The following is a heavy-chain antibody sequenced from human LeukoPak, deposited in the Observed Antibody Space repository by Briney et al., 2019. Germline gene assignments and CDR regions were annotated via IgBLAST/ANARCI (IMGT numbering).Heavy chain of an antibody. CDR3: ARRQGSGYWDY. D-gene: IGHD3-22*01. Sequence: GGSLRLSCAASGFTFDDYGMSWVRQAPGKGLERVSGINWNGGSTGYADSVKGRFTISRDNAKNSLYLQMNSLRAEDTALYYCARRQGSGYWDYWGQGTLVTVSS. CDR1: GFTFDDYG. V-gene: IGHV3-20*04. J-gene: IGHJ4*02. CDR2: INWNGGST.